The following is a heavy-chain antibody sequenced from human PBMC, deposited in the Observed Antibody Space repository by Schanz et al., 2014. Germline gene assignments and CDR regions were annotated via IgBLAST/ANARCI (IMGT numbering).Heavy chain of an antibody. CDR2: IYHTGTT. CDR3: ARGGGPSHYDHVWGNFRYTHFDY. J-gene: IGHJ4*02. Sequence: QLQLQESGSGLVKPSQTLSLTCAVSGGSISSGTYSWSWIRQPPGKGLEWIGYIYHTGTTYYSPSLGGRVPISKNGSKNHFFLILNSRTAADTAVYYCARGGGPSHYDHVWGNFRYTHFDYWGQGTLVTVSS. D-gene: IGHD3-16*02. V-gene: IGHV4-30-2*01. CDR1: GGSISSGTYS.